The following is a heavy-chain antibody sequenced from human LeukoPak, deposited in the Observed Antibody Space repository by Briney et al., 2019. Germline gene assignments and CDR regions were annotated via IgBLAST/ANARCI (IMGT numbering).Heavy chain of an antibody. V-gene: IGHV3-9*01. CDR1: GFTFDDYA. J-gene: IGHJ3*02. CDR2: ISWNSGSI. CDR3: AREDEDAFDI. Sequence: GRSLRLSCAASGFTFDDYAMHWVRQAPGKGLEWVSGISWNSGSIGYADSVKGRFTTSRDNAKNSLYLQMNSLRAEDTAVYYCAREDEDAFDIWGQGTMVTVSS.